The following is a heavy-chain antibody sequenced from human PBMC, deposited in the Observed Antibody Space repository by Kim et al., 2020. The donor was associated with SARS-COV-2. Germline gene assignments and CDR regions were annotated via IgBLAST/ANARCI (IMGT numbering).Heavy chain of an antibody. Sequence: GESLKISCKGSGYSFTSYWISWVRQMPGKGLEWMGRIDPSDSYTNYSPSFQGHVTISADKSISTAYLQWSSLKASDTAMYYCARQSGYYYGSGSSRVTDYWGQGTLVTVSS. J-gene: IGHJ4*02. CDR1: GYSFTSYW. CDR3: ARQSGYYYGSGSSRVTDY. CDR2: IDPSDSYT. D-gene: IGHD3-10*01. V-gene: IGHV5-10-1*01.